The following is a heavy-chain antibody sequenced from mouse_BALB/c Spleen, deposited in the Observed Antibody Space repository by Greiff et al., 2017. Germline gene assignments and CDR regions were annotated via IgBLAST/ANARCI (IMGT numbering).Heavy chain of an antibody. CDR2: IWGGGST. CDR1: GFSLSRYS. Sequence: VQRVESGPGLVAPSQSLSITCTVSGFSLSRYSVHWVRQPPGKGLEWLGMIWGGGSTDYNSALNSRLSISKDNSKSQVFLKMNSLQTDDTAMYYCARNWDGYYLYAMDYGGQGTSVTVSS. D-gene: IGHD2-3*01. J-gene: IGHJ4*01. CDR3: ARNWDGYYLYAMDY. V-gene: IGHV2-6-4*01.